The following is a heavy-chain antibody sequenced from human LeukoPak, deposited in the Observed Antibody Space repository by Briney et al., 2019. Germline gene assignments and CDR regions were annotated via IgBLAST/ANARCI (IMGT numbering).Heavy chain of an antibody. Sequence: PGGSLRLSCAASEITFSTYSVNWVRQAPGRVLEWVSSISSGSSYRYYADSVKGRLTISRDNAKNSLYLQMNSLRAGDTAVYYCAGSDTTGYIPREWDYWYFDLWGRGTLVTVSS. CDR3: AGSDTTGYIPREWDYWYFDL. V-gene: IGHV3-21*01. CDR1: EITFSTYS. CDR2: ISSGSSYR. J-gene: IGHJ2*01. D-gene: IGHD1-1*01.